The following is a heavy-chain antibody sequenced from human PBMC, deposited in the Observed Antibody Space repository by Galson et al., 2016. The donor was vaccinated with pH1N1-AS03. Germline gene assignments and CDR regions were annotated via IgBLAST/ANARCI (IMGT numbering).Heavy chain of an antibody. Sequence: SVKVSCKASGDSFSSYAFTWVRLAPGQGLEWMGGIIPIFGKPQYAQKFQGRVTITADESTTTVYMDLSSLISDDKAMYYCARDGPGIVRANAHWGQGTLVTVSS. J-gene: IGHJ1*01. D-gene: IGHD1-14*01. V-gene: IGHV1-69*13. CDR2: IIPIFGKP. CDR3: ARDGPGIVRANAH. CDR1: GDSFSSYA.